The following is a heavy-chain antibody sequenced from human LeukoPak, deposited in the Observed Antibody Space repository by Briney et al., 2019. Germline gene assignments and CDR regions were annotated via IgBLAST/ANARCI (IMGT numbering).Heavy chain of an antibody. J-gene: IGHJ3*02. D-gene: IGHD4-23*01. CDR2: INPNSGGT. Sequence: ASVKVSCKASGYTFTGYYMHWVRQAPGQGLEWMGWINPNSGGTNYAQKFQGRVTMTRDTSISTAYMELSRLRSDDTAVYYCARAVYGGNGDAFDIWGQGTMVTVSS. CDR1: GYTFTGYY. V-gene: IGHV1-2*02. CDR3: ARAVYGGNGDAFDI.